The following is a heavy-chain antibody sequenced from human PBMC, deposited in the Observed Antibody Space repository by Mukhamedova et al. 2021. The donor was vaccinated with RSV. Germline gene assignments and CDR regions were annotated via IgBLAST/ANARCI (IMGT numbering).Heavy chain of an antibody. CDR3: ARVRGYCSSTSCFGHKRWRGFDY. J-gene: IGHJ4*02. CDR2: INHSRST. D-gene: IGHD2-2*01. V-gene: IGHV4-34*01. Sequence: GEINHSRSTNYNPSLKSRVTISVDTSKNQFSLKLSSVTAADTAVYYCARVRGYCSSTSCFGHKRWRGFDYWGQGTLATVSS.